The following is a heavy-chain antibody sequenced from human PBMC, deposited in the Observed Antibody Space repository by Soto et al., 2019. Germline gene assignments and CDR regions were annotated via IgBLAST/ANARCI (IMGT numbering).Heavy chain of an antibody. Sequence: EVQLVESGGGLVQPGGSLRLSCAASGFTVSSNYMSWVRQAPGKGLEWVSVIYSSGSTYYADSVKGRFTISRDNSKNTLYLQMNSLRAEDTAVYYCARDRFGCSGGSCYAWGQGTLVTVSS. D-gene: IGHD2-15*01. CDR2: IYSSGST. CDR3: ARDRFGCSGGSCYA. J-gene: IGHJ5*02. CDR1: GFTVSSNY. V-gene: IGHV3-66*01.